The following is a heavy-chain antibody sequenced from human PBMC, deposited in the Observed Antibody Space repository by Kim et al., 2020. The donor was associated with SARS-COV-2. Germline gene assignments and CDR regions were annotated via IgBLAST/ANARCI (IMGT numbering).Heavy chain of an antibody. J-gene: IGHJ3*02. CDR3: AKDSSRRRYSSGWSDAFDI. D-gene: IGHD6-19*01. V-gene: IGHV3-23*01. CDR1: GFTFSSYA. Sequence: GGSLRLSCAASGFTFSSYAMSWVRQAPGKGLEWVSAISGSGGSTYYADSVKGRFTISRDNSKNTLYLQMNSLRAEDTAVYYCAKDSSRRRYSSGWSDAFDIWGQGTMVTVSS. CDR2: ISGSGGST.